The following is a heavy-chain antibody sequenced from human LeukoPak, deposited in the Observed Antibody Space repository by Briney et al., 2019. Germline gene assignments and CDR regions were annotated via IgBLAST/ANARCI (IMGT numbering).Heavy chain of an antibody. CDR2: ISGGSAYK. V-gene: IGHV3-21*01. Sequence: PGGSLRLSCAASGFTFGSYSMNWVRQAPGKGLEWVSSISGGSAYKFYADSVKGRFTISRDNAKNTLFLQMNSLRAEDTAVYYCARDFRWNAHYFDYWGQGTLVTVSS. D-gene: IGHD1-1*01. J-gene: IGHJ4*02. CDR3: ARDFRWNAHYFDY. CDR1: GFTFGSYS.